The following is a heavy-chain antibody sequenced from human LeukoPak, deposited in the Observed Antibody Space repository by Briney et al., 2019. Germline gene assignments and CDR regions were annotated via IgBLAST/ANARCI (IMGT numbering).Heavy chain of an antibody. Sequence: PSETLSLTCTVSGGSISTGSYYCSWIRQPAGKGLEWIGRIYTSGSTNYNPSLKSRVTISVDTSKNQFSLKLSSVTAADTAVYYCARYNYDFWSGYSKWFDPWGQGTLVTVSS. D-gene: IGHD3-3*01. V-gene: IGHV4-61*02. CDR1: GGSISTGSYY. CDR2: IYTSGST. CDR3: ARYNYDFWSGYSKWFDP. J-gene: IGHJ5*02.